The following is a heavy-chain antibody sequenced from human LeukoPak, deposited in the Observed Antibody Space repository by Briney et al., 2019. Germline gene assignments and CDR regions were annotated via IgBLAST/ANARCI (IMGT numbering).Heavy chain of an antibody. J-gene: IGHJ4*02. CDR2: IKQDGSEK. CDR3: AREYYDFWSGYSPPFDY. D-gene: IGHD3-3*01. Sequence: GGSLRLSCAASGFTFSSYWMSWVRQAPGKGLEWVANIKQDGSEKYYVDSVKGRFTISRDNAKNSLYLQMDSLRAEDTAVYYCAREYYDFWSGYSPPFDYWGQGTLVTVSS. V-gene: IGHV3-7*01. CDR1: GFTFSSYW.